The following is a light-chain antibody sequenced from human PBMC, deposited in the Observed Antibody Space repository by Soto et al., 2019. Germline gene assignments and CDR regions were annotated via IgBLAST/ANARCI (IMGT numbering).Light chain of an antibody. CDR1: SSDVGGYNY. V-gene: IGLV2-14*01. J-gene: IGLJ1*01. CDR3: SSYTSSTLYV. Sequence: ALTQPASVSGSPGQSITISCTGTSSDVGGYNYVSWYQQHPGKAPKLMIYEVSNRPSGVSNRFSGSKSGNTASLTISGLQAEDEADYYCSSYTSSTLYVFGTGTKVTVL. CDR2: EVS.